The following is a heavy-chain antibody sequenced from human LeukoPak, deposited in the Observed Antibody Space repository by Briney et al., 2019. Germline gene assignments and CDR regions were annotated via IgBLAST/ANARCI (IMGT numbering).Heavy chain of an antibody. D-gene: IGHD4-17*01. V-gene: IGHV3-9*01. J-gene: IGHJ4*02. Sequence: GGSLRLSCAASGFTFDDYAMHWVRQAPGKGLEWVSGISWNSGSIGYADSVKGRFTISRDNAKNSLYLQMNSLRAEDTAFYYCARIGGGRGDYYFDYWGQGTLVTVSS. CDR1: GFTFDDYA. CDR2: ISWNSGSI. CDR3: ARIGGGRGDYYFDY.